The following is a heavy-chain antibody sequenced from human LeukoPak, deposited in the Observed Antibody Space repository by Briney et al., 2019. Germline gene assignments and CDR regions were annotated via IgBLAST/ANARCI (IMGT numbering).Heavy chain of an antibody. D-gene: IGHD6-13*01. CDR2: IYYSGST. CDR1: GGSFSSSSYY. Sequence: SDTLSLTCTVSGGSFSSSSYYWGWVRQPPGKGPEWIGSIYYSGSTYYNPSLKSRVTISVDTSKNQFSLKRSSVTAADTAVYYWARPRFGIAAAGTGWFDPWGQGTLVTVSS. CDR3: ARPRFGIAAAGTGWFDP. V-gene: IGHV4-39*07. J-gene: IGHJ5*02.